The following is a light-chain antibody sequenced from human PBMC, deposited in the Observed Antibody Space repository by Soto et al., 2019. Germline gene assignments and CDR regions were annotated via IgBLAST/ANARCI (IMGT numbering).Light chain of an antibody. CDR2: DAS. Sequence: IEVTQSPSSLAAFLGDRVTITCRASQTIGTYVNWYRQKSGAAPELLIYDASTLQSGVPSRFRGGASGTDFTLTISSLQLDDFATYYCQQSYNTPLTFGQGTKVDI. V-gene: IGKV1-39*01. CDR1: QTIGTY. J-gene: IGKJ1*01. CDR3: QQSYNTPLT.